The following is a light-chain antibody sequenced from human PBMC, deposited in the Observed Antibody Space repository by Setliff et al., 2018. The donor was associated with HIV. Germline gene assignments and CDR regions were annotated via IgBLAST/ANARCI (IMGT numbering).Light chain of an antibody. CDR3: SSYTPSSTLVYV. J-gene: IGLJ1*01. CDR2: EVS. Sequence: QSALAQPASVSGSPGQSITISCTGTSSDVGDYNYVSWYQQYPGKAPKLMIYEVSNRPSGVSNRFSGSKSGNTASLTISGLQTEDEADYYCSSYTPSSTLVYVFGGGTKVTVL. V-gene: IGLV2-14*01. CDR1: SSDVGDYNY.